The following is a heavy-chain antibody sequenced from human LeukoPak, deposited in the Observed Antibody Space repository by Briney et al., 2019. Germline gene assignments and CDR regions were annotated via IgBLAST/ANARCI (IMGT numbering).Heavy chain of an antibody. CDR2: IGTSTNYI. V-gene: IGHV3-21*01. CDR3: ARLPADY. J-gene: IGHJ4*02. CDR1: GFTFRSYW. Sequence: GGSLRLSCAASGFTFRSYWMTWVREAPGKGLEWVSSIGTSTNYIYYADSVKGRFTISRDNAKNSLYLQMNSLRAEDTAVYYCARLPADYWGQGTLVTVSS.